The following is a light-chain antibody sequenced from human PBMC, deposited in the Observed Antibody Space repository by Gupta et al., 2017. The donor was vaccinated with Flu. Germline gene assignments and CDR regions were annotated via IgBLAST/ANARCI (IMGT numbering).Light chain of an antibody. Sequence: QSVLTQPPSVSGAPGQRLTISCTGSSSDIGAGYVVHWYQQVPGAAPKLLIYGNNNRPSGVPDRFSGSKSGTSASLAITGLQAEDEADYYCQSYDSSLSGSVFGGGTKIDRP. V-gene: IGLV1-40*01. CDR3: QSYDSSLSGSV. CDR2: GNN. CDR1: SSDIGAGYV. J-gene: IGLJ3*02.